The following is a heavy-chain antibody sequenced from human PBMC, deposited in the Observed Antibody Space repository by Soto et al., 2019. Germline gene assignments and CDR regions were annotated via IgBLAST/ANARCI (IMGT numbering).Heavy chain of an antibody. CDR2: INAGNGNT. Sequence: GASVKVSCKASGYTFTSYAMHWVRQAPGQRLEWMGWINAGNGNTKYSQKFQGRVTITRDTSASTAYMELSSLRSEDTAVYYCARDTPVPAATRYYYGMDVWGQGTTVTVSS. J-gene: IGHJ6*02. CDR3: ARDTPVPAATRYYYGMDV. CDR1: GYTFTSYA. V-gene: IGHV1-3*01. D-gene: IGHD2-2*01.